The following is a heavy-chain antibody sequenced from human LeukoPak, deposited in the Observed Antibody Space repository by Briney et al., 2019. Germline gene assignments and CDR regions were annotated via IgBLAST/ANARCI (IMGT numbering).Heavy chain of an antibody. D-gene: IGHD6-13*01. V-gene: IGHV1-2*02. CDR3: ATASWREGHGGAFDI. J-gene: IGHJ3*02. CDR1: GYTFTGYY. Sequence: ASVKVSCKASGYTFTGYYMHWVRQAPGQGLEWMGWINPNSGGTNYAQKFQGRVTMTRDTSICTAYMELSRLRSEDTAVYYCATASWREGHGGAFDIWGQGTMVTVSS. CDR2: INPNSGGT.